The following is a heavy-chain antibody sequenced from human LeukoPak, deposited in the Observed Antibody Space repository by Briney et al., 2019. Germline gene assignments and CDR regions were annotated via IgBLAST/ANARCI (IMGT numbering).Heavy chain of an antibody. J-gene: IGHJ4*02. D-gene: IGHD4-11*01. V-gene: IGHV4-4*07. CDR1: SGSISSYY. CDR3: ARRPYSNGYFDY. Sequence: SETLSLTCTVSSGSISSYYWSWIRQPAGKGLEWIGRIYTCRSTNYNPTLTCRVTISIDMTRIQFSLKLSSLTATDTGVYYCARRPYSNGYFDYWGPGTLVTVSS. CDR2: IYTCRST.